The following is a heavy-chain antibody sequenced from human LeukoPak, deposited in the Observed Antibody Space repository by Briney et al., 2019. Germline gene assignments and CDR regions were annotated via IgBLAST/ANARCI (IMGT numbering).Heavy chain of an antibody. CDR2: MSSSSSYI. Sequence: PGGSLRLSCAASGFTFSSYSMNWVRQAPGKGLEWVSSMSSSSSYIYYADSVKGRFTISRDNAKKSLYLQMNSLRAEDTAVYYCARATPTIQVDTAMARDFDYGGQGTLVTVSA. CDR3: ARATPTIQVDTAMARDFDY. V-gene: IGHV3-21*01. D-gene: IGHD5-18*01. J-gene: IGHJ4*02. CDR1: GFTFSSYS.